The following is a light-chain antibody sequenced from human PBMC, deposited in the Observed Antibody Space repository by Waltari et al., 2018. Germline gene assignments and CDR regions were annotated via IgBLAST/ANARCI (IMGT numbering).Light chain of an antibody. V-gene: IGKV1-17*01. CDR2: AVS. CDR3: LQYNSQPFT. CDR1: LDISNY. J-gene: IGKJ3*01. Sequence: DIQMTQSPSYLSASVGDRVTITCRASLDISNYVSWYQQKPGKPPKRLIYAVSSLEGGVPSRFGGSGSGSDFTLTISSRQPEDFATYYCLQYNSQPFTFGPGTTLDVK.